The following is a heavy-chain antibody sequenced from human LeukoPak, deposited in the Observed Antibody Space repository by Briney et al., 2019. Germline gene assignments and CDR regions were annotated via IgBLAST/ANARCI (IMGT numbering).Heavy chain of an antibody. Sequence: ASVKVSCKSSGGTFSSYTISWVRQAPGQGLEWMGRIIPILGIANYAQKFQGRVMITADKSTSTAYMELSSLRSEETAVYYCARGAWFGESSPDSEYYFDYWGQGTLVTVSS. CDR1: GGTFSSYT. V-gene: IGHV1-69*02. CDR2: IIPILGIA. J-gene: IGHJ4*02. D-gene: IGHD3-10*01. CDR3: ARGAWFGESSPDSEYYFDY.